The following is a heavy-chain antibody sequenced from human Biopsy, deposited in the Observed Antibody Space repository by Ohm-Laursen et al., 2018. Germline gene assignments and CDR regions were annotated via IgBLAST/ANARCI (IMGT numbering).Heavy chain of an antibody. J-gene: IGHJ4*01. V-gene: IGHV2-70*04. Sequence: TQTLTLTCSFSGFSLSSTGMRISWVRQPPGKALECLGRIDWDDDKFYSPSLETRLSLSKDITTNQVVLTLTDVDPEDTATYYCARTRAHNFGALEFWGQGILVTVSS. CDR3: ARTRAHNFGALEF. CDR1: GFSLSSTGMR. CDR2: IDWDDDK. D-gene: IGHD1-1*01.